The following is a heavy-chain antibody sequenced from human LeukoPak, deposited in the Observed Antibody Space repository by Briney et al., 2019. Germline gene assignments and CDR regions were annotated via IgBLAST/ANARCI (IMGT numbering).Heavy chain of an antibody. D-gene: IGHD2-2*01. V-gene: IGHV3-30*04. J-gene: IGHJ4*02. CDR2: ISYDGNNK. CDR1: GFTFSSYA. CDR3: ARGAPAADY. Sequence: GGSLRLSCAASGFTFSSYARRWVRQAPGKGLEWVAVISYDGNNKYYADSVKGRFTISRDNSKNTLYLQMNSLRTEDTAVYYCARGAPAADYWGQGTLVPVSS.